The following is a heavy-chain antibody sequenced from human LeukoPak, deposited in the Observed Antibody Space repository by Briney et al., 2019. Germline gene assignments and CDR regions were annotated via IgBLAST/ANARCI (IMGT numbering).Heavy chain of an antibody. CDR3: ARGTHCSSTSCYPRWLYYFDY. CDR1: GGSISSSSYY. D-gene: IGHD2-2*01. CDR2: IYYSGST. J-gene: IGHJ4*02. Sequence: PSETLSLTCTVSGGSISSSSYYWGWIRQPPGKGLEWLGSIYYSGSTYYNPSLKSRVTISVDTSKNQFSLKLSSVTAADTAVYYCARGTHCSSTSCYPRWLYYFDYWGQGTLVTVSS. V-gene: IGHV4-39*07.